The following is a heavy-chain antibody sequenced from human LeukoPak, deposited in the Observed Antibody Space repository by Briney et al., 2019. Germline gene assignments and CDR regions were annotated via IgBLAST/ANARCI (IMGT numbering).Heavy chain of an antibody. D-gene: IGHD1-26*01. J-gene: IGHJ4*02. V-gene: IGHV3-48*03. CDR3: ARSSYFDY. CDR2: ISSGGRTI. Sequence: PGGSLGLSCAASRFTFSSYEMNWVRQAPGKGLEWVSYISSGGRTIYYADSVKGRFTISRDNAKNSLYLQMNSLRAEDTAVYYCARSSYFDYWGQGTLVAVSS. CDR1: RFTFSSYE.